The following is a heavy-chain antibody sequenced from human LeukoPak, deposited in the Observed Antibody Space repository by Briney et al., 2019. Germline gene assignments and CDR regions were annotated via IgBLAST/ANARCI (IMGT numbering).Heavy chain of an antibody. J-gene: IGHJ4*02. CDR3: TRGSRENYPATDY. V-gene: IGHV4-34*01. Sequence: PSETLSLTCAVFGGSFSGFYWSWIRQSPGKGLEWIGEINHSGSPDYNPSLKSRVTFSVDTSKNQFSLKLTSVTAADTAVYYCTRGSRENYPATDYWGQGTLVTVSS. D-gene: IGHD1-7*01. CDR2: INHSGSP. CDR1: GGSFSGFY.